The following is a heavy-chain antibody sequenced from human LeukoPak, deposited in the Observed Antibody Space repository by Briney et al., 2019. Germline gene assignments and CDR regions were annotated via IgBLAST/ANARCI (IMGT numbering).Heavy chain of an antibody. D-gene: IGHD3-3*02. V-gene: IGHV3-30-3*01. Sequence: PGGPLRLSCAASGFTFSNYAIHWVRQAPGKGLEWVAVISYNGNNKYYADSVKGRFTISRDSSKNTLHLQMYSLRAEDTAVYYCARGPFSDRDLQTNAFDIWGQGTMVTVSS. CDR3: ARGPFSDRDLQTNAFDI. J-gene: IGHJ3*02. CDR2: ISYNGNNK. CDR1: GFTFSNYA.